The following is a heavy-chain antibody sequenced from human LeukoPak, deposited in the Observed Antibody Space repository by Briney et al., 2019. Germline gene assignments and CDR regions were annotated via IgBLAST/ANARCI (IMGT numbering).Heavy chain of an antibody. CDR3: AISSGYLFDY. V-gene: IGHV1-18*01. D-gene: IGHD3-22*01. Sequence: GSVKVSCKASGYTFSNFGISWVRQAPGQGLEWMGWISAYNGNTDYAQKFQGRVTMTTDTSTTTAYMELRSLRSDDTAVYYCAISSGYLFDYWGQGTLVTVSS. CDR2: ISAYNGNT. J-gene: IGHJ4*02. CDR1: GYTFSNFG.